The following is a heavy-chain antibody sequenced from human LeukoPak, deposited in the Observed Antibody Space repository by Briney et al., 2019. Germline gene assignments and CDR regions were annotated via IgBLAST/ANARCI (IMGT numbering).Heavy chain of an antibody. CDR1: GFTFSSYA. Sequence: GGSLRLSCAASGFTFSSYAMSWVRQAPGKGLEWVSSISSSSSYIYYADSVKGRFTISRDNAKNSLYLQMNSLRAEDTAVYYCARERASSSGLDYWGQGTLVTVSS. V-gene: IGHV3-21*01. CDR3: ARERASSSGLDY. CDR2: ISSSSSYI. D-gene: IGHD6-19*01. J-gene: IGHJ4*02.